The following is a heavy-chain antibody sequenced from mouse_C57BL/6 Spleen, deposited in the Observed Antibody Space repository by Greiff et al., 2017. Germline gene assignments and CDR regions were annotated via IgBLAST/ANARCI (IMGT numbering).Heavy chain of an antibody. CDR3: ARFPPSYYYGSSYDY. CDR1: GYTFTSYW. CDR2: IDPNSGGT. V-gene: IGHV1-72*01. J-gene: IGHJ2*01. D-gene: IGHD1-1*01. Sequence: QVHVKQPGAELVKPGASVKLSCKASGYTFTSYWMHWVKQRPGRGLEWIGRIDPNSGGTKYNEKFKSKATLTVDNPSSTAYMQLSSLTSEDSAVYYCARFPPSYYYGSSYDYWGQGTTLTVSS.